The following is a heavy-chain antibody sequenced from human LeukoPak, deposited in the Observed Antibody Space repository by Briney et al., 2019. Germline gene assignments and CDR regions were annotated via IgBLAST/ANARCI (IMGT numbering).Heavy chain of an antibody. CDR2: IYTSGST. CDR1: GGSISSYY. V-gene: IGHV4-4*07. D-gene: IGHD2-15*01. Sequence: SETLSLTCTVSGGSISSYYWSWIRQPAGKGLEWIGRIYTSGSTNYNPSLKSRVTMSVDTSKNQFSLKLSSVTAADTAVYYCARGRKLRIVVVVAAKNWFDPWGQGTLVTVSS. J-gene: IGHJ5*02. CDR3: ARGRKLRIVVVVAAKNWFDP.